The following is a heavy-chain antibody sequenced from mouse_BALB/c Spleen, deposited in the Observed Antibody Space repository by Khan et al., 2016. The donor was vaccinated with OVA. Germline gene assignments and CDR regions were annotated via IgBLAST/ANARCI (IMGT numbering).Heavy chain of an antibody. CDR3: TRDGNYARWYFDD. V-gene: IGHV5-6-4*01. D-gene: IGHD2-1*01. CDR2: ISSGGTYT. CDR1: GFTFSSYT. Sequence: EVELVESGGGLVKPGGSLKLSCAASGFTFSSYTMSWVRQTPEQSLEWVATISSGGTYTYYPDSVKGRFTISRDNASNTPYLQMSSLTSEDTAMYYCTRDGNYARWYFDDWGEGTTVTVSS. J-gene: IGHJ1*01.